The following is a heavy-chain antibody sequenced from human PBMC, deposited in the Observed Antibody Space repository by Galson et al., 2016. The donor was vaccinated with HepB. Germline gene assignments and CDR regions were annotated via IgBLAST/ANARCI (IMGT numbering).Heavy chain of an antibody. V-gene: IGHV3-30*03. CDR2: ISFDGTNK. J-gene: IGHJ4*02. CDR1: GFTFSAFG. CDR3: ATSPYGANSGFDY. D-gene: IGHD4-23*01. Sequence: FLRLSCAASGFTFSAFGIHWVRQAPGKGLEWVSFISFDGTNKYYADSVKGRITVSRDNSKNTLYLQMNSLRAEDTAVYYCATSPYGANSGFDYWGQGTLVTVSS.